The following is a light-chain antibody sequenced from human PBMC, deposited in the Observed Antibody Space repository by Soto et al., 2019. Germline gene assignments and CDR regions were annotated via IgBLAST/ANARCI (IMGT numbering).Light chain of an antibody. V-gene: IGLV1-47*01. CDR2: RTN. CDR3: AAWDDSLSAVV. J-gene: IGLJ2*01. Sequence: QSALTQPPSASGAPGQRVTISCSGSSSNIGGNYVFWYQQLPGTAPKLLIYRTNQRPSGVPDRFSGSKSGTSASLAISGLRSEDEADYYCAAWDDSLSAVVFGGGTKVTVL. CDR1: SSNIGGNY.